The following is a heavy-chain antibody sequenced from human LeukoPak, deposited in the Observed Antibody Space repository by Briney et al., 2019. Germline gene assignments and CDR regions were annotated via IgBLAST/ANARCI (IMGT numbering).Heavy chain of an antibody. D-gene: IGHD6-13*01. V-gene: IGHV3-53*01. CDR3: ARDAAAGAGVFDY. J-gene: IGHJ4*02. Sequence: GRFTISRDNSKNMVFLQMNSLRAEDTAVYYCARDAAAGAGVFDYWGQGTLVTVSS.